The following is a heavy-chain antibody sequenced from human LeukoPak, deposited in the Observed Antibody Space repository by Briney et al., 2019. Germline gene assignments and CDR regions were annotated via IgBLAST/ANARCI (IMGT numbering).Heavy chain of an antibody. J-gene: IGHJ5*02. CDR1: GGSISSSSYY. D-gene: IGHD3-10*01. Sequence: SETLSLTCTVSGGSISSSSYYWGWIRQPPGKVLEWIGSIYYSGSTYYNPSRKSRVTMSVDTSKNQFALKLSSVTAADTAVYYCARGTTMVRGVTAKFDPWGQGTLVTVSS. CDR2: IYYSGST. V-gene: IGHV4-39*06. CDR3: ARGTTMVRGVTAKFDP.